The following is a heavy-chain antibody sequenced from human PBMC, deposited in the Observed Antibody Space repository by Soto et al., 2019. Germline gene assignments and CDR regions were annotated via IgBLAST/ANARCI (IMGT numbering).Heavy chain of an antibody. Sequence: QLHLVQSGAEVKKPGASVKVSCKTSGYIFTSYGINWVRQAPGQGLEWMGWISPFNGNTKFAQKFQGRVNMTTDTSTSTAYMELRSLRPDDTAMYFCARDFWSLLLVPGSPRPGGSGSKRWGFDLWGHGTMVAVSS. CDR2: ISPFNGNT. J-gene: IGHJ3*01. CDR3: ARDFWSLLLVPGSPRPGGSGSKRWGFDL. D-gene: IGHD3-3*01. CDR1: GYIFTSYG. V-gene: IGHV1-18*01.